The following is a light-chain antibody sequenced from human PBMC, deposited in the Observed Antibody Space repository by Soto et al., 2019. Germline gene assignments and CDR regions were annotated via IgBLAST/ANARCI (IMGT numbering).Light chain of an antibody. CDR3: QQYSRSPLT. V-gene: IGKV3-20*01. CDR2: GAS. Sequence: EIVLTQSPGTLSVSPGERATLSCRASQSVNSNYLAWYQQKPGQAPRLLIHGASSRATGIPDRFSGSGSGTDFTLTINRLEPEDFVVYYCQQYSRSPLTFGGGTKVDIK. CDR1: QSVNSNY. J-gene: IGKJ4*01.